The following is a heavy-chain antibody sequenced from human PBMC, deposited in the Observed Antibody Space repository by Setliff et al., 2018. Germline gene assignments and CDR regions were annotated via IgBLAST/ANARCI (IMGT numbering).Heavy chain of an antibody. CDR1: GDLMSSRRYY. CDR2: IYTSWST. Sequence: PSETLSLTCTVSGDLMSSRRYYWAWIRQPAGKGLEWIGQIYTSWSTNYNPSLKGRATLSIDASKRQFSLKLTSVTAADTAVYYCARMSGFLYMDVWGKGTTVTVSS. V-gene: IGHV4-61*09. D-gene: IGHD3-3*01. CDR3: ARMSGFLYMDV. J-gene: IGHJ6*03.